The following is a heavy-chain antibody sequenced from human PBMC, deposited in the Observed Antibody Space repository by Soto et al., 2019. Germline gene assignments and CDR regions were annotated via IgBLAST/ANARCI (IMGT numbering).Heavy chain of an antibody. CDR3: AKDFAEGSSQFYHYFYGLDV. CDR2: TSYDGSNT. CDR1: GFTFSSHA. J-gene: IGHJ6*01. D-gene: IGHD6-6*01. Sequence: QVQLVESGGGVVQPGRSLRLSCAASGFTFSSHAMHWVRQAPGKGLEWVAVTSYDGSNTFYADSVKGRFTVSRDNSTNSLYLEMNSMRAEDTALYYCAKDFAEGSSQFYHYFYGLDVWGQGTTVTVSS. V-gene: IGHV3-30*18.